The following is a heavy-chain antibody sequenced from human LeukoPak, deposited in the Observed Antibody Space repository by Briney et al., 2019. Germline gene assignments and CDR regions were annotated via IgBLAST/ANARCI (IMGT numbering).Heavy chain of an antibody. V-gene: IGHV3-30-3*01. Sequence: GGSLRLSCAASGFTFSSYAMHWVRQAPGKGLEWVAVISYDGSNKYYADSVKGRFTISRDNSKNTLYLQMNSLRAEDTAVYYCARDLEDKAPYYYGSGSNYFDYWGQGTLVTVSS. J-gene: IGHJ4*02. CDR2: ISYDGSNK. CDR3: ARDLEDKAPYYYGSGSNYFDY. CDR1: GFTFSSYA. D-gene: IGHD3-10*01.